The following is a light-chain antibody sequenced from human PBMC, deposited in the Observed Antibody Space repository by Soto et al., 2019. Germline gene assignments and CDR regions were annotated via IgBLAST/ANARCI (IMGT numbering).Light chain of an antibody. CDR3: QQRSTWPALT. CDR2: DTS. CDR1: QSVGSY. J-gene: IGKJ4*01. Sequence: EVVLTQSPVTLSLSPGERATLSCRASQSVGSYVAWYQHKPGHLPRLLIYDTSNRAAGIPVRCSGSGSETDFPPTISSLEPDDFAVYYCQQRSTWPALTFGGGTKVEVK. V-gene: IGKV3-11*01.